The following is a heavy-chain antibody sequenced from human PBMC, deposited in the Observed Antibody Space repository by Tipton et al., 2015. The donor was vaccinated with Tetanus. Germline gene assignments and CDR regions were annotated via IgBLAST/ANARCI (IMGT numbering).Heavy chain of an antibody. V-gene: IGHV3-7*01. J-gene: IGHJ6*03. CDR2: INRNGGGK. CDR1: GFIFSNYW. D-gene: IGHD3/OR15-3a*01. CDR3: ARDRGEDWTNFYYMDV. Sequence: SLRLSCSASGFIFSNYWMSWVRQAQGKGLEWVANINRNGGGKYYVDSVKGRFTISRDEAKKSVYLEMTSLTVGDTAVYYCARDRGEDWTNFYYMDVWGKGATVTVSS.